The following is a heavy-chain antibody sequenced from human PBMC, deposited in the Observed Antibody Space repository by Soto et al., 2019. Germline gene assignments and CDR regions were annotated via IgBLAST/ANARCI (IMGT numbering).Heavy chain of an antibody. CDR3: ARSVAVPGAHIDY. CDR2: AYYTGST. V-gene: IGHV4-59*01. CDR1: GGSISGSY. J-gene: IGHJ4*02. Sequence: QVQLQESGPGLVKPSETLSLTCSVSGGSISGSYWSWIRQSPGKGLEWLGYAYYTGSTNYSPSLRSRVSISVDTSKNEFSLRLSSVTAADTAVYFCARSVAVPGAHIDYWGQGTQVTVSS. D-gene: IGHD6-19*01.